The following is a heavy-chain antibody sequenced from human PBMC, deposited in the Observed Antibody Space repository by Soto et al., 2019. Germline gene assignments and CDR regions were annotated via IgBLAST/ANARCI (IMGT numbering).Heavy chain of an antibody. J-gene: IGHJ4*02. V-gene: IGHV5-10-1*01. CDR1: GYSFTSYW. CDR3: ARFRGYSRTFDY. CDR2: IDPSDSYT. Sequence: GESLKISCKGSGYSFTSYWISWVRQMPGKGLEWMGRIDPSDSYTNYSPSFQGHVTISADKSISTAYLQWSSLKASDTAMYYCARFRGYSRTFDYWGQGTLVPAS. D-gene: IGHD6-13*01.